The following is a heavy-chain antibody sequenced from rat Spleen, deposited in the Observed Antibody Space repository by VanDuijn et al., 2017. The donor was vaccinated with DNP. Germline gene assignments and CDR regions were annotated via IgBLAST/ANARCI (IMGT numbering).Heavy chain of an antibody. Sequence: EVQLVESGGGLVQPGRSLKLSCAASGFTFSDYYMAWVRQPPKRGLEWVASINYEGTTTYYGDPVRGRFTISRDNAESTLYLQMNSLRSEDTATYYCAIYYYDGSYYWNWFAYWGQGTPVTVSS. CDR1: GFTFSDYY. CDR3: AIYYYDGSYYWNWFAY. V-gene: IGHV5-22*01. J-gene: IGHJ3*01. CDR2: INYEGTTT. D-gene: IGHD1-12*02.